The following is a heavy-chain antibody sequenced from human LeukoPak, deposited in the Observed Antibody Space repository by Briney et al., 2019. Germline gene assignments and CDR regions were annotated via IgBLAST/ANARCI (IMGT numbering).Heavy chain of an antibody. CDR3: ARTTTFDY. J-gene: IGHJ4*02. D-gene: IGHD1-7*01. CDR2: IPYDGSNE. CDR1: GFTFSSFG. V-gene: IGHV3-30*02. Sequence: GGSLRLSCAASGFTFSSFGTHWVRQAPGKGLEWVAFIPYDGSNEYYADSVKGRFTISRDNSKNTLSLQMNSLRPEDTAVYYCARTTTFDYWGQGTLVTVSS.